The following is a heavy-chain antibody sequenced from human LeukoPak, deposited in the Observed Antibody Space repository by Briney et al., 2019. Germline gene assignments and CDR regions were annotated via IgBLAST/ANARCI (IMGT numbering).Heavy chain of an antibody. CDR2: IKHDGSEK. CDR1: GFSFNTYE. CDR3: ARESDHSNYPGTFDH. V-gene: IGHV3-7*01. Sequence: PGGSLRLSCAASGFSFNTYEISWVRQTPGKRLEWVANIKHDGSEKYYVDSVKGRFTISRDNAKDSLSLQMNSLRVEDTALYYCARESDHSNYPGTFDHWGPGTLVAVSS. J-gene: IGHJ4*02. D-gene: IGHD4-11*01.